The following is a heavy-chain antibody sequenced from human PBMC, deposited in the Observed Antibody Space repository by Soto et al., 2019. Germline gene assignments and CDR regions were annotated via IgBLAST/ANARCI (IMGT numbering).Heavy chain of an antibody. CDR3: ASSSGDLDVYGMDI. Sequence: GGSLRLSCAASGFTFSRYAMSWVRQAPGKGLEWVSTVTGGGHTTYNADSVNGRFTISRDNSKNTLYLQMNNLRAEDTAIYYCASSSGDLDVYGMDIWGPGTTVTVSS. CDR2: VTGGGHTT. V-gene: IGHV3-23*01. J-gene: IGHJ6*02. CDR1: GFTFSRYA. D-gene: IGHD3-10*01.